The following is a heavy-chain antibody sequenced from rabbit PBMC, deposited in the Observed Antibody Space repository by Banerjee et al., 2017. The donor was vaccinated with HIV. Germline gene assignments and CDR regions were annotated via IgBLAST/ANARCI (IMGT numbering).Heavy chain of an antibody. CDR1: GFDFSDKYV. Sequence: SGGDLVKPGRSLTLTCKASGFDFSDKYVMCWVRQAPGKGLEWIGCINTSSGNAVYASWAKGRFTISESSSTTVTLQGPSLTAADTATYFCARDLAGAIGWNFNLWGPGTLVTVS. J-gene: IGHJ4*01. CDR3: ARDLAGAIGWNFNL. D-gene: IGHD4-1*01. CDR2: INTSSGNA. V-gene: IGHV1S40*01.